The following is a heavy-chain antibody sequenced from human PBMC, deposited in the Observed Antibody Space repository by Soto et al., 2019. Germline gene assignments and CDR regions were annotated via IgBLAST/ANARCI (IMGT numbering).Heavy chain of an antibody. CDR2: ISYDGSNK. CDR3: AKPEGY. J-gene: IGHJ4*02. CDR1: GFTFSSYG. Sequence: QVQLVESGGGVVQPGRSLRLSCAASGFTFSSYGMHWVRQAPGKRLEWVAVISYDGSNKYYADSVKGRFTISRDNSKNTLYLQMNSLRAEDTALYYCAKPEGYWGQGTLVTVSS. V-gene: IGHV3-30*18.